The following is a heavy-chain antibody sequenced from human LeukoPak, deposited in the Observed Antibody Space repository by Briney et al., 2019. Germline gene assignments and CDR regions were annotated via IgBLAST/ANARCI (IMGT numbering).Heavy chain of an antibody. CDR1: GGSISGSANF. V-gene: IGHV4-39*01. CDR3: MIPPPRRSGVWYPLDS. J-gene: IGHJ5*01. D-gene: IGHD6-19*01. Sequence: PSETLSLTCTVSGGSISGSANFWGWMRQSPGKGLEWIGSISYSGNTYFNPSLRSRIAISVDTSKNQFSLQLTSVTAADTAIYYCMIPPPRRSGVWYPLDSWGQGTLVIVSS. CDR2: ISYSGNT.